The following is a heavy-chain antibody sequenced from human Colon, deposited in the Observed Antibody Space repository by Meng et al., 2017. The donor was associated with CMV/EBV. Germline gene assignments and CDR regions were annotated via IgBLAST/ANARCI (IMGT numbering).Heavy chain of an antibody. D-gene: IGHD3-10*01. CDR2: ISSSSQFI. Sequence: GESLKISCAASGFTFSDYNMNWVRQAPGGGLEWVSSISSSSQFIYYGDSVKGRFTISRDNGKNSLYLQMNSLRAEDTAVYYCAKDRYYGSGKDYGMDVWGQGTTVTVSS. V-gene: IGHV3-21*04. CDR3: AKDRYYGSGKDYGMDV. CDR1: GFTFSDYN. J-gene: IGHJ6*02.